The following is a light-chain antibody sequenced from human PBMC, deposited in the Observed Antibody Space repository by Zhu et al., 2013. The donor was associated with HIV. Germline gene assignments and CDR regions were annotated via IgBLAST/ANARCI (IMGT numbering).Light chain of an antibody. Sequence: EIVMTQSPGTLSLSPGERATLSCRASQSVSVNLAWFQVKPGQAHKVVIYGASTRATGIPARFSGSGSGTEFTLTINSLQSEDFAVYYCQQYNTWPPLTFGGGTKVEIK. CDR1: QSVSVN. CDR2: GAS. J-gene: IGKJ4*01. CDR3: QQYNTWPPLT. V-gene: IGKV3-15*01.